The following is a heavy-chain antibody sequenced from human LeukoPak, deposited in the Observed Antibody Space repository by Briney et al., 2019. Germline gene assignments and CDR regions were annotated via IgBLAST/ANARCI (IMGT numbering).Heavy chain of an antibody. CDR1: GYTSTSSG. V-gene: IGHV1-18*01. CDR2: ISAFNGNT. D-gene: IGHD4-11*01. J-gene: IGHJ5*02. CDR3: ARDLYRDSLPVSWFDP. Sequence: GASVKFSSTASGYTSTSSGISWVRYAPGQGLEWRGWISAFNGNTKYAQKPQGRVTRTTATSTSTAYMELRSLRADDTAVYYCARDLYRDSLPVSWFDPSGEGALVTASS.